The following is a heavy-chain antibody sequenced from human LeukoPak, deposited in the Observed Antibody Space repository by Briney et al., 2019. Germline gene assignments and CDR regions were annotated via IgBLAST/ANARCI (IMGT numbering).Heavy chain of an antibody. CDR3: ARGPLRLGELSFEYYFDY. J-gene: IGHJ4*02. CDR2: IYYSGST. D-gene: IGHD3-16*02. Sequence: PSETLSPTCTVSGGPISSGGYYWSWIRQHPGKGLEWIGYIYYSGSTYYNPSLKSRVTISVDTSKNQFSLKLSSVTAADTAVYYCARGPLRLGELSFEYYFDYWGQGTLVTVSS. CDR1: GGPISSGGYY. V-gene: IGHV4-61*08.